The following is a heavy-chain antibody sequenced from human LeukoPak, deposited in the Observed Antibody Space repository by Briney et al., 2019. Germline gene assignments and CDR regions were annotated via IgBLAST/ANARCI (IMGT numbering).Heavy chain of an antibody. CDR2: IYYSGST. V-gene: IGHV4-59*12. J-gene: IGHJ5*02. Sequence: SSETLSLTCTVSGGSISSYYWNWIRQPPGKGLEWIGYIYYSGSTNYNPSLKSRVTISVDTSKNQFSLKLTSVTAADTAVYYCAREGLNMVRGVIPKEAWGWFDPWGQGTLVTVSS. D-gene: IGHD3-10*01. CDR1: GGSISSYY. CDR3: AREGLNMVRGVIPKEAWGWFDP.